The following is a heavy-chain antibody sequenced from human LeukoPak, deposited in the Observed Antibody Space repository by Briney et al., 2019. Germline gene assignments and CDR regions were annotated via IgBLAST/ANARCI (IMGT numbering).Heavy chain of an antibody. CDR2: ISYDGSNK. CDR1: GFTFSSYA. D-gene: IGHD3-10*01. V-gene: IGHV3-30*04. Sequence: GGSLRLACAASGFTFSSYAMHWVRQAPGKGLGWVAVISYDGSNKYYADSVKGRFTISRDNSKNTLYLQMNSLRAEDTAVYYCASPMVRGVNRWFDPWGQGTLVTVSS. J-gene: IGHJ5*02. CDR3: ASPMVRGVNRWFDP.